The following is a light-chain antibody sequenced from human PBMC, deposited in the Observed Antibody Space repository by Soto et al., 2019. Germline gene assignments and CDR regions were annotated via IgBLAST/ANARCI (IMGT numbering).Light chain of an antibody. CDR2: DVT. CDR3: SSYSSTSTLYV. J-gene: IGLJ1*01. Sequence: QSVLTQPASVSGSRGQSITISCTGTSIDVGGYNYVSWYQQHPDKAPKLMIYDVTNRPSGVSNRFSGSKSGNTASLTISGLQAEDEADYFCSSYSSTSTLYVFGTGTKLTVL. V-gene: IGLV2-14*01. CDR1: SIDVGGYNY.